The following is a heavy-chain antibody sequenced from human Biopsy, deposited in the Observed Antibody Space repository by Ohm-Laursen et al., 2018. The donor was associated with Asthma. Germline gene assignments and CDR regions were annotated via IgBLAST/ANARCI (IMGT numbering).Heavy chain of an antibody. CDR3: ARVQKSPGDRWFDP. J-gene: IGHJ5*02. CDR1: GDSFSNYA. V-gene: IGHV1-69*01. Sequence: GSSVKVSCKASGDSFSNYAISWVRQAPRQGLEWMGGLIPVLGTADYAQMFEGRVTITADESTSTAYMELSSLRSEDTAVYYCARVQKSPGDRWFDPWGQGTLVTVSS. D-gene: IGHD7-27*01. CDR2: LIPVLGTA.